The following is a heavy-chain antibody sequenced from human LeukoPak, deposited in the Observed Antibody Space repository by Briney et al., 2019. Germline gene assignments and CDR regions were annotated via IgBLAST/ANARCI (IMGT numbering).Heavy chain of an antibody. D-gene: IGHD5-12*01. J-gene: IGHJ6*03. V-gene: IGHV3-30*18. Sequence: GRSLRLSCAASGFTFSSYGMHWVRQAPGKGLEWVAVISYDGSNKYYADSVKGRFTISRDNSKNTLYLQMNSLRAEDTAVYYCAKEYGYGLGNYYYYMDVWGKGTTVTISS. CDR1: GFTFSSYG. CDR2: ISYDGSNK. CDR3: AKEYGYGLGNYYYYMDV.